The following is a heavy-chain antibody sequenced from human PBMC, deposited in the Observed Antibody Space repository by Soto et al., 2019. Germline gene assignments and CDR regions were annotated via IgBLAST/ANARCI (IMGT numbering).Heavy chain of an antibody. D-gene: IGHD5-18*01. CDR1: GFTFSSYA. CDR2: ISYDGSNK. V-gene: IGHV3-30-3*01. J-gene: IGHJ4*02. CDR3: ARDPVAGYSYGYSYFDY. Sequence: QVQLVESGGGVVQPGRSLRLSCAASGFTFSSYAMHWVRQAPGKGLEWVAVISYDGSNKYYADSVKGRFTISRDNSKNTLYLQMNSLRAEDTAVYYCARDPVAGYSYGYSYFDYWGQGTLVTVSS.